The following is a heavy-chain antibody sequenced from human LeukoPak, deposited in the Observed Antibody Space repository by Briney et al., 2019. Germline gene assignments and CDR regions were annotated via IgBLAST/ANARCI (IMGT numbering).Heavy chain of an antibody. J-gene: IGHJ3*02. D-gene: IGHD3-3*01. CDR3: ARGSYYDFWSGYPPSLPAFDI. CDR2: INHSGST. CDR1: GGSFSGYY. Sequence: SETLSLTCAVYGGSFSGYYWSWIRQPPGKGLEWIGEINHSGSTNYNPSLKSRVTISVDTSKNQFSLKLSSVTAADTAVYYCARGSYYDFWSGYPPSLPAFDIWGQGTMVTVSS. V-gene: IGHV4-34*01.